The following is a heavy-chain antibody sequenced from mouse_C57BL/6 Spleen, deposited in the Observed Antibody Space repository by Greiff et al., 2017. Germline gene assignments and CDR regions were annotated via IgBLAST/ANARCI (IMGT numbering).Heavy chain of an antibody. CDR2: IYPGGGDT. Sequence: QVQLQQSGPELVKPGASVKISCKASGYAFSSSWMNWVKQRPGRGLEWIGRIYPGGGDTNYNGKFKGKATLTADKSSSTAYMQLSNLTSEDSAVYFCARQIYYGNSYYFAYWGQGTTLTVSS. CDR1: GYAFSSSW. D-gene: IGHD2-1*01. V-gene: IGHV1-82*01. CDR3: ARQIYYGNSYYFAY. J-gene: IGHJ2*01.